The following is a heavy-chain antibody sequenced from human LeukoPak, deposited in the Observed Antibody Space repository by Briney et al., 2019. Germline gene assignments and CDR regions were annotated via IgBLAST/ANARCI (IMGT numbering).Heavy chain of an antibody. CDR3: ARIAMAGIGDGFDI. V-gene: IGHV3-20*04. Sequence: PGGSLRLSCAAPGFTFDDYDMRWVRQAPGKGLDWVSAINWNGGSTGYADSVKGRFTISRDNARNSLYLQMNSLRAEDTALYYCARIAMAGIGDGFDIWGQGTMVTVSS. CDR2: INWNGGST. J-gene: IGHJ3*02. CDR1: GFTFDDYD. D-gene: IGHD6-19*01.